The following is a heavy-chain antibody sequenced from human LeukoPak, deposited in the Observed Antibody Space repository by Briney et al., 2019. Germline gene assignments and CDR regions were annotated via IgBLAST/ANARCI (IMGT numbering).Heavy chain of an antibody. J-gene: IGHJ3*02. CDR3: ARISSGWFSQDAFNI. D-gene: IGHD6-13*01. V-gene: IGHV1-2*02. CDR2: IDPNSGGT. CDR1: GYTFTGYY. Sequence: GASVKVSCKASGYTFTGYYMHWVRQAPGQGLEWMGWIDPNSGGTNYAQKFQGRVTMTRDTSISTAYMELSRLRSDDTAVYYCARISSGWFSQDAFNIWGQGEMVSASS.